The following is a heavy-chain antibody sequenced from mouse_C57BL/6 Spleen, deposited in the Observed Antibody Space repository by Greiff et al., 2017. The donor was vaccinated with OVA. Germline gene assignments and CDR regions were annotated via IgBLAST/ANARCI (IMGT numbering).Heavy chain of an antibody. CDR2: SYPGNSDT. V-gene: IGHV1-5*01. J-gene: IGHJ3*01. CDR1: GYTFTSYW. CDR3: TSWTVLEGFAY. Sequence: VQLKQSGTVLARPGASVKMSCKTSGYTFTSYWMHWVKPRPGQGLEWIGASYPGNSDTSYNQKFKGKAKLTAVTSASTAYMELSSLTNEDSAVYYGTSWTVLEGFAYWGQGTLVTGSA.